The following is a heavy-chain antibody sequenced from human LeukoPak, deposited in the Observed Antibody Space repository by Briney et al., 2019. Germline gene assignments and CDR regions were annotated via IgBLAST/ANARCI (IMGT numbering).Heavy chain of an antibody. J-gene: IGHJ3*01. D-gene: IGHD4-17*01. Sequence: GESLKISCKGSGYSFTTNWIGWVRQMPGKGLEWMGIIYPVDSDIRYNPSFQGQVTISGDKSISIAYLQWRSLKASDTAMYYCARRAGDSVTKRAFDFWGQGTMVTVSS. CDR2: IYPVDSDI. V-gene: IGHV5-51*01. CDR3: ARRAGDSVTKRAFDF. CDR1: GYSFTTNW.